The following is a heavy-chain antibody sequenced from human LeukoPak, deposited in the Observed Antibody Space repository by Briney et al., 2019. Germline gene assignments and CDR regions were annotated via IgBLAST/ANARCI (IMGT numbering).Heavy chain of an antibody. CDR2: MNPNSGHT. J-gene: IGHJ5*02. CDR3: ARAFLPIPGLANCFDP. CDR1: GYTFTSYD. V-gene: IGHV1-8*03. Sequence: ASVKVSCKASGYTFTSYDINWVRQATGQGLEWMGWMNPNSGHTGYAQKFQGRVTITRNTSISTAYMELSSLRSEDTAVYYCARAFLPIPGLANCFDPWGQGTLVTVSS.